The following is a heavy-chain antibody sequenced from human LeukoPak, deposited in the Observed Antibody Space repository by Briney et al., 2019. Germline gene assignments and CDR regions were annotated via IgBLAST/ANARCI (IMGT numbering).Heavy chain of an antibody. CDR2: ISAYNGNT. CDR1: GYTFTSYG. CDR3: ARDSIAVAGTDFAY. V-gene: IGHV1-18*01. Sequence: ASVTVSCKASGYTFTSYGIGWVRQAPGQGLEWMGWISAYNGNTNYAQKLQGRVTMTTDTSTSTAYMELRSLRSDDTAVYYCARDSIAVAGTDFAYWGQGTLVTVSS. D-gene: IGHD6-19*01. J-gene: IGHJ4*02.